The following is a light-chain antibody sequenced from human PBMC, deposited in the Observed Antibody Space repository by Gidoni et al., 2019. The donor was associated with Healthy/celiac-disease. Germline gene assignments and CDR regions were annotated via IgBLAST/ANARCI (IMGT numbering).Light chain of an antibody. CDR3: QAWDSSTVV. J-gene: IGLJ2*01. CDR2: QDS. CDR1: KLGDKY. Sequence: SYELTQPPSVSVSPGQTASITCSGDKLGDKYACWYQQKPGQSPVLVIYQDSKRPSGIPDRFSGSNSGNTATLTISGTQAMDEVDYYCQAWDSSTVVFGGGTKLTVL. V-gene: IGLV3-1*01.